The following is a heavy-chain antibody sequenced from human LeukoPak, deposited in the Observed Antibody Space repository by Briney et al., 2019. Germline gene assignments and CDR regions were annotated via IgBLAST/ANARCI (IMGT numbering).Heavy chain of an antibody. CDR2: IFSGGST. CDR3: ARGVVVTATRAFDI. D-gene: IGHD2-21*02. Sequence: GGSLRLSCAASGFTLSSNYMTWVRQAPGKGLEWVSVIFSGGSTYYADSVKGRFTISRDNSKNTLYLQMNSMRAEDTAVYYCARGVVVTATRAFDIWGQGTMLTVSS. J-gene: IGHJ3*02. V-gene: IGHV3-53*01. CDR1: GFTLSSNY.